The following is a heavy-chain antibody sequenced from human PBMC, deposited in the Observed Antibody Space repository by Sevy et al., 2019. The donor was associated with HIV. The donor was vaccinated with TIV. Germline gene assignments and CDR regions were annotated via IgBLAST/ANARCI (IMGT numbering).Heavy chain of an antibody. D-gene: IGHD3-3*01. J-gene: IGHJ6*02. CDR3: ARGGVLRFLEWSRPGMDV. CDR2: ISSSGSTI. Sequence: GGSLRLSCAASGFTFSDYYMSWIRQAPGKGLEWVSYISSSGSTIYYADSVKGRFTISRDNARNSLYLQMNILRAEDTAVYYCARGGVLRFLEWSRPGMDVWGQGTTVTVSS. CDR1: GFTFSDYY. V-gene: IGHV3-11*01.